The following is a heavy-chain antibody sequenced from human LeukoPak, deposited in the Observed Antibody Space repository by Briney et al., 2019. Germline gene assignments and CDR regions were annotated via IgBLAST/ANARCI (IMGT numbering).Heavy chain of an antibody. CDR2: INPNSGGT. D-gene: IGHD4-17*01. CDR3: ARAPLDDYGGYREVAFDI. J-gene: IGHJ3*02. Sequence: GASVKVSCKASGYIFTDYYMHWVRQAPGQELGWMGRINPNSGGTNYAQKFQGRVTITADESTSTAYMELSSLRSEDTAVYYCARAPLDDYGGYREVAFDIWGQGTMVTVSS. V-gene: IGHV1/OR15-1*04. CDR1: GYIFTDYY.